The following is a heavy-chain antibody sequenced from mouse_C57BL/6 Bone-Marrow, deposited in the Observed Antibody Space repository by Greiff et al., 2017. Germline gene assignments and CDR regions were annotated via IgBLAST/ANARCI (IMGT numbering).Heavy chain of an antibody. V-gene: IGHV1-50*01. CDR2: IDPSDSYT. Sequence: VQLQQPGAELVKPGASVKLSCKASGYTFTSYWMQWVKQRPGQGLEWIGEIDPSDSYTNYNQKFKGKATWTVDTSSSTAYMQLSSLTSEDSAVYYCAREDYGSTFDVWGTGTTVTVSS. CDR3: AREDYGSTFDV. CDR1: GYTFTSYW. D-gene: IGHD1-1*01. J-gene: IGHJ1*03.